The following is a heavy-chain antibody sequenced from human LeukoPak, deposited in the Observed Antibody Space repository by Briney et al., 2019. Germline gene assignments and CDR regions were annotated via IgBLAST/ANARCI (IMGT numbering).Heavy chain of an antibody. Sequence: EASVKVSCKASGGTFSSYAISWVRQAPGQGLEWVGGIIPIFGTANYAQKFQGRVTITADESTSTAYMELSSLRSEDTAVYYCASSMMPYYYYYYMDVWGKGTTVTVSS. D-gene: IGHD2-2*01. J-gene: IGHJ6*03. CDR2: IIPIFGTA. CDR3: ASSMMPYYYYYYMDV. V-gene: IGHV1-69*13. CDR1: GGTFSSYA.